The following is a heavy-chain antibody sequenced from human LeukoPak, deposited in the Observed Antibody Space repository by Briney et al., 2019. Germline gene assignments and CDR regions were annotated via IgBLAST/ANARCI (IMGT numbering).Heavy chain of an antibody. CDR2: INPSGGST. CDR1: GYTFTSYG. D-gene: IGHD3-3*01. CDR3: ARGPLYGRTIFGVVLDYYYYMDV. Sequence: GASVKVSCKASGYTFTSYGISWVRQAPGQGLEWMGIINPSGGSTSYAQKFQGRVTMTKDMSTSTVYMELSSLRSEDTAVYYCARGPLYGRTIFGVVLDYYYYMDVWGKGTTVTVSS. J-gene: IGHJ6*03. V-gene: IGHV1-46*01.